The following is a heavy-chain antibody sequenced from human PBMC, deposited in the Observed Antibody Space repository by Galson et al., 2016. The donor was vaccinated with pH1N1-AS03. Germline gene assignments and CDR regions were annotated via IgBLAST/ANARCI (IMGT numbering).Heavy chain of an antibody. CDR1: GFTVNNYF. V-gene: IGHV3-66*01. CDR2: IFSDGST. Sequence: SLRLSCAVSGFTVNNYFMNWVRQVPGKRLEWVSVIFSDGSTKYADSVNGRFTMSRDNSRNTVYLHMDNLRVEDTALYYCARDLMDWGQGTLVIVSS. J-gene: IGHJ4*02. CDR3: ARDLMD.